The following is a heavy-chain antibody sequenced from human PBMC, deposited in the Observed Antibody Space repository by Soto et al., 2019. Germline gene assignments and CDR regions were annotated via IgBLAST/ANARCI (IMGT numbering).Heavy chain of an antibody. Sequence: SATLSLTCAVSGGSISSSNWWSWVRQPPGKGLEWIGYIYYSGSTNYNPSLKSRVTISVDTSKNQFSLKLTSVTAADTAVYYCARDKITGLFDYWGQGTLVTVSS. J-gene: IGHJ4*02. D-gene: IGHD2-8*02. CDR3: ARDKITGLFDY. CDR1: GGSISSSNW. V-gene: IGHV4-4*02. CDR2: IYYSGST.